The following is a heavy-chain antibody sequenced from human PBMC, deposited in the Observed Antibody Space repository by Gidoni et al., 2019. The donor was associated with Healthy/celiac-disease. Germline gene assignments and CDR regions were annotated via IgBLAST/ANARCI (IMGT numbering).Heavy chain of an antibody. D-gene: IGHD5-12*01. J-gene: IGHJ3*02. CDR3: RGYSGYHSPHLDAFDI. Sequence: EVQLVESGGGLVQPGGSLRLSCAASGFTFSSYSMNWVRQAPGKGLEWVSYISSSSSTIYYADSVKDRFTISRDNAKNSLYLQMNSLRAEDTAVYYCRGYSGYHSPHLDAFDIWGQGTMVTVSS. V-gene: IGHV3-48*01. CDR2: ISSSSSTI. CDR1: GFTFSSYS.